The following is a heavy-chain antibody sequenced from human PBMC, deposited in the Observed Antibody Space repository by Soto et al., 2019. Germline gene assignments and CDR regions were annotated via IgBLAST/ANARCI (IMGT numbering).Heavy chain of an antibody. D-gene: IGHD2-15*01. J-gene: IGHJ5*02. CDR3: ARDRSGLNWFDP. Sequence: PSETLSLTCTFSGCSISSYYWSWIRQPPGKGLEWIGYIYYSGSTNYNPSLKSRVTISVDTSKNQFSLKLSSVAAADTAVYYCARDRSGLNWFDPWGQGTLVTVSS. V-gene: IGHV4-59*01. CDR1: GCSISSYY. CDR2: IYYSGST.